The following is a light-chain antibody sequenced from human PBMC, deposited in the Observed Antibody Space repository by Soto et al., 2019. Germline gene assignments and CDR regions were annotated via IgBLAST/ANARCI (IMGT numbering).Light chain of an antibody. CDR3: QQYEHLKT. CDR1: QSLNSK. V-gene: IGKV3-15*01. Sequence: EIVMTQSPATLSVSPGERATLSCRASQSLNSKLAWYQQKPGQAPRLLIYGASTRATGIPARFSGSGSGTEFSRTISSLQSEDSAVYDCQQYEHLKTFGEGTKVDIK. CDR2: GAS. J-gene: IGKJ1*01.